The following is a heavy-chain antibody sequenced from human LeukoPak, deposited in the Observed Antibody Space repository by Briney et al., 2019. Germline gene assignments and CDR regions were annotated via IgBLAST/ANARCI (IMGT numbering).Heavy chain of an antibody. D-gene: IGHD3-22*01. Sequence: WGSLRLSCTASGFTFSNYWMHWVSQAPGKGLVWVARTNSDETTTGYAASVKGRFTISRDNAKNTLYLQMNSLRTEDTAVYYCARVATMIVVVSPFDYWGQGTLVTVSS. CDR2: TNSDETTT. V-gene: IGHV3-74*01. CDR3: ARVATMIVVVSPFDY. J-gene: IGHJ4*02. CDR1: GFTFSNYW.